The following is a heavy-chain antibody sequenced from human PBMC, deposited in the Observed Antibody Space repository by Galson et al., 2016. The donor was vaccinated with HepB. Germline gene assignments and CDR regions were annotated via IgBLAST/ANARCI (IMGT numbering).Heavy chain of an antibody. CDR1: GFTFSNAW. CDR3: TAVGGANENYNFWSGYFHYFDY. D-gene: IGHD3-3*01. V-gene: IGHV3-15*01. J-gene: IGHJ4*02. Sequence: LRLSCAASGFTFSNAWMSWVRQAPGKGLEWVGRVKSKIDGGTTDYAAPVKGRFTISRDDSKNTLYLQMNSLKTEDTAVYYCTAVGGANENYNFWSGYFHYFDYWGQGTLVTVSS. CDR2: VKSKIDGGTT.